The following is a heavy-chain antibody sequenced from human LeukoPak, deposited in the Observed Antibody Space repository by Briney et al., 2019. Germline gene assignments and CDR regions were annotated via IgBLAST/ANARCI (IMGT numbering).Heavy chain of an antibody. CDR2: ISGSGGRT. CDR1: GFTFSSYV. D-gene: IGHD3-10*02. Sequence: GGSLRLSCAASGFTFSSYVMSWVRQAPGKGLEWVSAISGSGGRTYYADSVKGRFTISRDNSKNSLYLQMNSLRAEDTAVYYCAELGITMIGGVWGKGTTVTISS. V-gene: IGHV3-23*01. CDR3: AELGITMIGGV. J-gene: IGHJ6*04.